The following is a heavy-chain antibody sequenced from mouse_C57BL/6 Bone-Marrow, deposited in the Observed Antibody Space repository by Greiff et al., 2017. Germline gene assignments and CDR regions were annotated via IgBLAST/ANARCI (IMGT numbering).Heavy chain of an antibody. Sequence: EVQLVESGGGLVQPKGSLKLSCAASGFSFNTYAMNWVRQAPGKGLEWVARIRSKSNNYATYYADSVKDRFTISRDDSESMLYLQMNNLKTEDTAMYYCVRHGGDYWYCDVWGTGTTVTVSS. CDR2: IRSKSNNYAT. J-gene: IGHJ1*03. V-gene: IGHV10-1*01. CDR3: VRHGGDYWYCDV. CDR1: GFSFNTYA.